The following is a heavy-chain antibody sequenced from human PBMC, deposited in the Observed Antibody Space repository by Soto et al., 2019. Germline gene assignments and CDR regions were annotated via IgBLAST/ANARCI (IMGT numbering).Heavy chain of an antibody. Sequence: EVQLVESGGGLVQPGGSLRLSCAASGFTFSDYYMDWVRQAPGKGLEWVGRTRNKANSYTTEYAASVKGRFTISRDDSKNSLYLQMNSLKTEDTAVYYCARGNRAFEIWGQGTMVTVSS. CDR2: TRNKANSYTT. CDR3: ARGNRAFEI. V-gene: IGHV3-72*01. CDR1: GFTFSDYY. J-gene: IGHJ3*02.